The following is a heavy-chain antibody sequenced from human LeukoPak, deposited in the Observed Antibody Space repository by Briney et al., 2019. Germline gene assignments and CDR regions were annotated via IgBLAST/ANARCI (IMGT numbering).Heavy chain of an antibody. D-gene: IGHD6-19*01. CDR1: GYTFTSYG. J-gene: IGHJ5*02. CDR2: ISDYNGNT. CDR3: ARSGWCGWAKYNWFGP. Sequence: GASVKVSCKASGYTFTSYGISWVRQAPGQGLEWMGWISDYNGNTNYAQKLQGRVTMTTDTSTSTAYMELRILRSDDTAVYYCARSGWCGWAKYNWFGPWGQGTLVTVSS. V-gene: IGHV1-18*01.